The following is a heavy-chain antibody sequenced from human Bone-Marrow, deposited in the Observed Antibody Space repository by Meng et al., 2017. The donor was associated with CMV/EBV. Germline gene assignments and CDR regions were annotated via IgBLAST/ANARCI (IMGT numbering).Heavy chain of an antibody. D-gene: IGHD6-6*01. CDR2: INTDGSNT. V-gene: IGHV3-74*01. CDR3: ARDPHSRSSLDY. J-gene: IGHJ4*02. Sequence: VSGFTLSDYWMHWVRQAPGKGLVWVSRINTDGSNTIYADSVKGRFTISRDNAKNTLYLQMNSLRAEDTAVYYCARDPHSRSSLDYWGQGTLVTVSS. CDR1: GFTLSDYW.